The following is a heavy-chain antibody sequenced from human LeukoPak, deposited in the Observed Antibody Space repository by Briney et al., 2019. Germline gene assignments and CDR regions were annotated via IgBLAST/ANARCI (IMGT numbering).Heavy chain of an antibody. CDR3: AKGSSSSWTNFDY. CDR1: GFTFSTSD. V-gene: IGHV3-30*02. CDR2: IQYDGSRK. J-gene: IGHJ4*02. Sequence: PGGSLRLSCATTGFTFSTSDMHWVRQAPGKGLEWVSFIQYDGSRKNYVDSVKGRFTISGDNSKNTLYLQMNSLRPEDTAVYYCAKGSSSSWTNFDYWGQGTLATVSS. D-gene: IGHD6-13*01.